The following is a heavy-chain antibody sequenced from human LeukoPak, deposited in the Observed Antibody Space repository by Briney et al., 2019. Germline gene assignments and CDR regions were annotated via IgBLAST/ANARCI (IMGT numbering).Heavy chain of an antibody. J-gene: IGHJ4*02. CDR1: GGSISSSSYY. Sequence: PSETLSLTCTVSGGSISSSSYYWGWIRQPPGKGLEWIGSIYYSGSTNYNPSLKSRVTVSVDTSKNQFSLRLSSVTAADTAVYYCARYISDFGTGWYGDFWGQGTLVTVSS. CDR3: ARYISDFGTGWYGDF. V-gene: IGHV4-39*07. CDR2: IYYSGST. D-gene: IGHD6-19*01.